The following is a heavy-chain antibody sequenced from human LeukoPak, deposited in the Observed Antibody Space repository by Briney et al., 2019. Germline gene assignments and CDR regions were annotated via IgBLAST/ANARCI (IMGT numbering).Heavy chain of an antibody. CDR1: GNYW. V-gene: IGHV3-74*01. Sequence: GGSLRLSCVASGNYWMHWVRQAPGKGLVWVSHINSDGSWTSYADSVKGRFTISKDNAKNTVYLQMNSLRAEDTAVYYCVSFYETYWGRGALVTVSS. J-gene: IGHJ4*02. CDR2: INSDGSWT. CDR3: VSFYETY. D-gene: IGHD2/OR15-2a*01.